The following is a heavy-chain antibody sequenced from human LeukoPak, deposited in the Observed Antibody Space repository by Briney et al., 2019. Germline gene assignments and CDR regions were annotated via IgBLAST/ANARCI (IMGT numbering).Heavy chain of an antibody. CDR2: IAYDGSDK. Sequence: PGGSLRLSCAASGFRFSSNGMHWVRQAPGKGLEWVAVIAYDGSDKYYADSVKGRFTISRDNSKNTLYLQMNSLRDEDTAVYYCARVPSTVKADYWGQGTLVTVSS. V-gene: IGHV3-30*03. CDR3: ARVPSTVKADY. CDR1: GFRFSSNG. J-gene: IGHJ4*02. D-gene: IGHD4-17*01.